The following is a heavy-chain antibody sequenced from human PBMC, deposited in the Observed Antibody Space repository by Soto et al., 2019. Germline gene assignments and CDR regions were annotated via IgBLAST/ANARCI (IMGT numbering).Heavy chain of an antibody. CDR1: GFTFSSNA. J-gene: IGHJ4*02. V-gene: IGHV3-23*01. CDR3: AKDPYPALGY. Sequence: PGGSLRLSCAASGFTFSSNAMSWVRQAPGKGLEWVSAIVGSGGTTFYADSVKGRFTISRDNSRTTLYLQMNSLRAEDTAVYYCAKDPYPALGYWGQGTLVTVSS. D-gene: IGHD7-27*01. CDR2: IVGSGGTT.